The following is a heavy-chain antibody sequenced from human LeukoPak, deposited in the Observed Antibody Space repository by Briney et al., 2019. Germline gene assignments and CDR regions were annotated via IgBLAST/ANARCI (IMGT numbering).Heavy chain of an antibody. CDR2: ISAYNGNT. V-gene: IGHV1-18*01. CDR1: GYTFTSYG. CDR3: ARVLGEYYYDSSGSIDY. J-gene: IGHJ4*02. Sequence: GASVKVSCKASGYTFTSYGISWVRQAPGQGLEWMGWISAYNGNTNYAQKPQGRVTMTTDTSTSTAYMELRSLRSDDTAVYYCARVLGEYYYDSSGSIDYWGQGTLVTVSS. D-gene: IGHD3-22*01.